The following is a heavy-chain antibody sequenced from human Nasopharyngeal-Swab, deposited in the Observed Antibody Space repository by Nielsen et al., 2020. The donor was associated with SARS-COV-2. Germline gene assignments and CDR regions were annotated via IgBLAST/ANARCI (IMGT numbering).Heavy chain of an antibody. CDR1: GFIFSNYW. V-gene: IGHV3-74*01. J-gene: IGHJ5*02. Sequence: GGSLRLSCAGSGFIFSNYWMYWVRQAPGKGLVWVSRIRGDGSDPTYADSVKGRFTISRDNSKNTLDLQMNSLRAEDTAVYYCAKDGGIAVAGWFDPWGQGTLVTVSS. D-gene: IGHD6-19*01. CDR3: AKDGGIAVAGWFDP. CDR2: IRGDGSDP.